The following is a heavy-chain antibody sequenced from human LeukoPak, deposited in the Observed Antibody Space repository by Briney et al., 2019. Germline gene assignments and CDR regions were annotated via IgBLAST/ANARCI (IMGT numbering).Heavy chain of an antibody. V-gene: IGHV3-7*01. CDR1: GFTFSSYW. CDR3: ARDAELWFGELLFDP. D-gene: IGHD3-10*01. J-gene: IGHJ5*02. Sequence: PGGSLRLSCAASGFTFSSYWMSWVRQAPGKGLEWVANIKQDGSEKYYVDSVKGRFTISRDNAKNSLYLQMNSLRAEDTAVYYCARDAELWFGELLFDPWGQGTLVTVSS. CDR2: IKQDGSEK.